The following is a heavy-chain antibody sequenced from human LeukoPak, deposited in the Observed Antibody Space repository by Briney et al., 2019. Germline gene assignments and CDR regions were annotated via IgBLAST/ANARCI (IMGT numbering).Heavy chain of an antibody. Sequence: ASVKVSCKASGGTFISYPISWVRQAPGQGLEWMGRIIPIFGTANYAQKFQGRVTITTDESTSTAYMELSSLRSEDTAVYYCARSYIVVVVAANAGAFDIWGQGTMVTVSS. CDR3: ARSYIVVVVAANAGAFDI. CDR2: IIPIFGTA. J-gene: IGHJ3*02. D-gene: IGHD2-15*01. CDR1: GGTFISYP. V-gene: IGHV1-69*05.